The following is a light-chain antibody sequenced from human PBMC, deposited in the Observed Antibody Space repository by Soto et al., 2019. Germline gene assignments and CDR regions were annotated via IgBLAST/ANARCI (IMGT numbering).Light chain of an antibody. J-gene: IGKJ1*01. V-gene: IGKV3-20*01. CDR3: HQYDSWT. CDR1: QRVSNNY. Sequence: EIVLTQSPGTLSLSPGERATLSCRASQRVSNNYLAWYQQEPGQSPRLLIYGASNRATGIPDRFSGSGSGTDFTLTISRLEPEDFAVYYCHQYDSWTFGQGTKVDIK. CDR2: GAS.